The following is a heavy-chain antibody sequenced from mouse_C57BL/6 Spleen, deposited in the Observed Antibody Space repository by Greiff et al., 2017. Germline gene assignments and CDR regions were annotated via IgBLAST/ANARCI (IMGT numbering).Heavy chain of an antibody. CDR1: GFSLTSYG. J-gene: IGHJ3*01. Sequence: VQLQESGPGLVQPSQSLSITCTVSGFSLTSYGVHWVRQSPGKGLEWLGVIWSGGSTDYNAAFISRLSISKDNSKSQVFFKMNSLQADDTAIYYCARTTTVVAEGFAYWGQGTLVTVSA. CDR3: ARTTTVVAEGFAY. D-gene: IGHD1-1*01. V-gene: IGHV2-2*01. CDR2: IWSGGST.